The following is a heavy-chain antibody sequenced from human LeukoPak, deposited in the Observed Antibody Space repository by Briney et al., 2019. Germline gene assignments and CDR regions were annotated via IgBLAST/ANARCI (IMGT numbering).Heavy chain of an antibody. CDR3: ARAPILPDI. V-gene: IGHV4-59*01. CDR2: IYYSGST. CDR1: GGSISSYY. Sequence: PSETLSLTRTVSGGSISSYYWSWIRQPPGKGLEWIGYIYYSGSTNYNPSLKSRVTISVDTSKNQFSLKLSSVTAADTAVYYCARAPILPDIWGQGTMVTVSS. D-gene: IGHD2-15*01. J-gene: IGHJ3*02.